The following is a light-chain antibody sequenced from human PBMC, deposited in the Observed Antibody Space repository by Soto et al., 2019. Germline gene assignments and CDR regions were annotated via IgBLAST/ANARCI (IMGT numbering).Light chain of an antibody. V-gene: IGKV1-39*01. CDR2: GTS. CDR1: QNIRGF. Sequence: DIVMTQSPLALSASVGDRVTITCRASQNIRGFLHWYQQKPGKAPKLLIYGTSNLESGVPSRFGGSGSGTDFTLTISGLQLEDFATYYCQQSFSNYFTFGGGTKVDIK. J-gene: IGKJ4*01. CDR3: QQSFSNYFT.